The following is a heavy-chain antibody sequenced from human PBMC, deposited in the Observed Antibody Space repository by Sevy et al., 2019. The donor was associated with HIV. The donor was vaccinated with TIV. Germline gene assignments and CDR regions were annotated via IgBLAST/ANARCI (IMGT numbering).Heavy chain of an antibody. Sequence: SETLSLTCSVSGGSISSYFWTWVRQSPGKGLEWIGNIYFTGNTDYSPSLKSRVTLSLETSKSQFSLTLKFVTAADTAIYFCARDSTTRPRVLDYWGQGTLVTVSS. CDR1: GGSISSYF. J-gene: IGHJ4*02. CDR2: IYFTGNT. V-gene: IGHV4-59*01. D-gene: IGHD1-1*01. CDR3: ARDSTTRPRVLDY.